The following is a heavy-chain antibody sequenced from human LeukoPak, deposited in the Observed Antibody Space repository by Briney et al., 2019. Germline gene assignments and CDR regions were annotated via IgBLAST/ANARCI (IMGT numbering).Heavy chain of an antibody. D-gene: IGHD5-18*01. CDR1: VYTFTGYY. CDR3: ARALPWIQHDY. CDR2: INPNSCDT. J-gene: IGHJ4*02. V-gene: IGHV1-2*02. Sequence: GASVKVSSKPSVYTFTGYYLHWVRQAPGQGLEWMVWINPNSCDTNYAQRFEGKVTMTRETSIRPAYMELSRLTSGDTAVYYCARALPWIQHDYWGQGTLVTVSS.